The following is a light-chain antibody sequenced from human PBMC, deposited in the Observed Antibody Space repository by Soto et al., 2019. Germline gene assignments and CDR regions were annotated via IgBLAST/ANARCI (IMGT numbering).Light chain of an antibody. CDR2: DSS. CDR1: HDIGTS. Sequence: DIHLTQSPSSLSVSVGDRVAITCRASHDIGTSLNWYHQKPGKAPKLLIYDSSDLESGAPSRFSGSGSGTDFILTTSSLQPEDIATYYCQQYEKLPITFGPGTRLEIK. V-gene: IGKV1-33*01. CDR3: QQYEKLPIT. J-gene: IGKJ5*01.